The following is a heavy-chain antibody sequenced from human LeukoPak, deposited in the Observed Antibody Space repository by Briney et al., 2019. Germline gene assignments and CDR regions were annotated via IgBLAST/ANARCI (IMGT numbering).Heavy chain of an antibody. Sequence: SETLSLTCTVSGGSISSYYWSWIRQPPGKGLEWIGYIYYSESTNYNPSLKSRVTISVDTSKNQFSLKLSSVTAADTAVYYCARIGGIGGDYFDYWGQGTLVTVSS. D-gene: IGHD1-26*01. CDR1: GGSISSYY. CDR3: ARIGGIGGDYFDY. CDR2: IYYSEST. J-gene: IGHJ4*02. V-gene: IGHV4-59*01.